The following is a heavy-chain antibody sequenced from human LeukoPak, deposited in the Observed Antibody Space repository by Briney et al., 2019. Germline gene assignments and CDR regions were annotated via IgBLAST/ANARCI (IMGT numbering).Heavy chain of an antibody. CDR3: ARDSTVAATSRGGWFDP. J-gene: IGHJ5*02. CDR1: GFTFSDYY. D-gene: IGHD2-15*01. V-gene: IGHV3-11*01. Sequence: GGSLRLSCAASGFTFSDYYMSWIRQAPGKGLEWVSYISSSGSTIYYADSVKGRFTISRDNAKNSLYLQMNSLRAEDTAVYYCARDSTVAATSRGGWFDPWGQGTLVTVSS. CDR2: ISSSGSTI.